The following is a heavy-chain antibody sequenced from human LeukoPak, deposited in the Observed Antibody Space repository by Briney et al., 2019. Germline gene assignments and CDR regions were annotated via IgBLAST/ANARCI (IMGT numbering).Heavy chain of an antibody. V-gene: IGHV3-23*01. CDR2: ISGSGGST. CDR1: GFTFSSYA. CDR3: AKAPDRDSSSWYGYYFDY. Sequence: GGSLRLSCAASGFTFSSYAMSWVRQAPGKRLEWVSAISGSGGSTYYADSVKGRFTISRDNSKNTLYLQMNSLRAEDTAVYYCAKAPDRDSSSWYGYYFDYWGQGTLVTVSS. J-gene: IGHJ4*02. D-gene: IGHD6-13*01.